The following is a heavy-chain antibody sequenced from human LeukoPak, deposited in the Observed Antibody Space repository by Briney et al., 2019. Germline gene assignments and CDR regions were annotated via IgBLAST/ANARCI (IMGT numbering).Heavy chain of an antibody. CDR3: ARLILYSSSWYWPDTRTTHNNWFDP. Sequence: SETLSLTCAVYGGSFSGYYWSWIRQPPGKGLEWIGEINHSGSTNYNPSLKSRVTISVDTSKNQFSLKLSSVTAADTAVYYCARLILYSSSWYWPDTRTTHNNWFDPWGQGTLVTVSS. D-gene: IGHD6-13*01. CDR1: GGSFSGYY. J-gene: IGHJ5*02. V-gene: IGHV4-34*01. CDR2: INHSGST.